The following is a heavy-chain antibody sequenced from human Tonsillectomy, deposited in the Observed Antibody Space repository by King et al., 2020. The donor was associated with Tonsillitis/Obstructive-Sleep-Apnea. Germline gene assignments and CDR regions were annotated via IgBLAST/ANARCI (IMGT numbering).Heavy chain of an antibody. Sequence: VQLQQSGPGLVKPSQTLSLTCAISGDSVSSNIAAWNWIRQSPSRGVEWLGRTYYRSKGDNDLAVSFKSRITINPDTSKNQFSLQLNSVTPEDTAVYYCAGYSSGWYLGADAFDIWGQGTMVTVSS. CDR2: TYYRSKGDN. D-gene: IGHD6-19*01. CDR3: AGYSSGWYLGADAFDI. J-gene: IGHJ3*02. V-gene: IGHV6-1*01. CDR1: GDSVSSNIAA.